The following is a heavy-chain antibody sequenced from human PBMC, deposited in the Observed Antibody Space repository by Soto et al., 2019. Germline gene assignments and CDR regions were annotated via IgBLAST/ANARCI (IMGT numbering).Heavy chain of an antibody. CDR2: IYYSGST. V-gene: IGHV4-59*08. D-gene: IGHD3-10*01. CDR1: GGSLSSYY. J-gene: IGHJ4*02. CDR3: ARLDRGGIDY. Sequence: PSETLSLTCTISGGSLSSYYWSWIRQPPGKGLEWIGYIYYSGSTNYNPSLKSRVTISVDTSKNQFSLKLSSVTAADTAVYYCARLDRGGIDYWGQGTLVTVSS.